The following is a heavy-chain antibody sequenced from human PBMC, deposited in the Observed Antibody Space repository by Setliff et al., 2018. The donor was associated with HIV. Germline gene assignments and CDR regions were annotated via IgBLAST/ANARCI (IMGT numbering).Heavy chain of an antibody. CDR2: IKQDGSEK. CDR3: ARDLDYYGPSEAFDI. Sequence: GGSLRLSCVASGFALNSYSMNWVRQAPGKGLEWVANIKQDGSEKYYVDSVKGRFTISRDNAKNSLYLQMSGLRVDDTAVYFCARDLDYYGPSEAFDIWGQGTMVTVSS. V-gene: IGHV3-7*01. D-gene: IGHD3-10*01. J-gene: IGHJ3*02. CDR1: GFALNSYS.